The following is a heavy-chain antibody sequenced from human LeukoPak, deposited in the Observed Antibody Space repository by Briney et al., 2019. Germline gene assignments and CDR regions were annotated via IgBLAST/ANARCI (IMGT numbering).Heavy chain of an antibody. J-gene: IGHJ4*02. CDR2: IYYSGST. D-gene: IGHD3-9*01. CDR1: GGPISSSSYY. V-gene: IGHV4-39*07. Sequence: SETLSLTCTVSGGPISSSSYYWGWIRQPPGKGLEWIGSIYYSGSTYYNPSLKSRVTISVDTSKNQFSLKLSSVTAADTAVYYCARLYYDILTGYLVDYWGQGTLVTVSS. CDR3: ARLYYDILTGYLVDY.